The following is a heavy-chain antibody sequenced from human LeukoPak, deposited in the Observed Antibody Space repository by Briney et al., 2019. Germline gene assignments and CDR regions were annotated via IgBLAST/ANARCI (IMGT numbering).Heavy chain of an antibody. D-gene: IGHD3-10*01. CDR1: GFTFSSYA. J-gene: IGHJ4*02. CDR2: ISYDGSNK. V-gene: IGHV3-30-3*02. Sequence: GGSLRLSCAASGFTFSSYAMHWVRQAPGKGLEWVAVISYDGSNKYYADSVKGRFTISRDNSKNTLYLQMNSLRAEDTAVYYCAKPNGWFGELSNPGYWGQGTLVTVSS. CDR3: AKPNGWFGELSNPGY.